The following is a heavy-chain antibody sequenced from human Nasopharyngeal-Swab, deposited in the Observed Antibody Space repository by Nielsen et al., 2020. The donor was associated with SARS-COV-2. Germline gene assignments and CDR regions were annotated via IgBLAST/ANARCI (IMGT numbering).Heavy chain of an antibody. Sequence: GGSLRLSCAASGFTFDDYAMHWVRQAPGKGLEWVSLISWDGGRTYYADSVKGRFTVSRDNSKNILYLQMNSLRVEDTGLYYCAKGNNWNSFDFWGQGTLVTVS. CDR3: AKGNNWNSFDF. V-gene: IGHV3-43D*03. D-gene: IGHD5-24*01. CDR2: ISWDGGRT. CDR1: GFTFDDYA. J-gene: IGHJ4*02.